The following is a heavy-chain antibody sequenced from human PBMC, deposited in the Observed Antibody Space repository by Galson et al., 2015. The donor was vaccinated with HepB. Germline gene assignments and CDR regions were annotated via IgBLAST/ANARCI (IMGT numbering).Heavy chain of an antibody. V-gene: IGHV3-48*02. Sequence: SLRLSCAASGFTFSSYSMNWVRQAPGKGLEWVSYISSSSSTIYYADSVKGRFTISRDNAKNSLYLQMNSLRDEDTAVYYCARVLDAPVYYYYGMDVWGQGTTVTVSS. CDR3: ARVLDAPVYYYYGMDV. CDR1: GFTFSSYS. CDR2: ISSSSSTI. J-gene: IGHJ6*02.